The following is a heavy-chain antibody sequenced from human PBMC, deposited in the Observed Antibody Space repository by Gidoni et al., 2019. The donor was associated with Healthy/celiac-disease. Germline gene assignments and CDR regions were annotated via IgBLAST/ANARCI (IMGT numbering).Heavy chain of an antibody. J-gene: IGHJ6*02. CDR1: GYPFTGYY. D-gene: IGHD6-19*01. CDR3: AREYSVAGTLVYYYYGMDV. CDR2: INPNSGGT. Sequence: QVQLVQSGAEVKKPGASVKVSCKASGYPFTGYYMHWVRQDPGQGLEWMGWINPNSGGTNYAQKLQGRVTRTRDTSISTAYMELSRLRSDDTAVYYCAREYSVAGTLVYYYYGMDVWGQGTTVTVSS. V-gene: IGHV1-2*02.